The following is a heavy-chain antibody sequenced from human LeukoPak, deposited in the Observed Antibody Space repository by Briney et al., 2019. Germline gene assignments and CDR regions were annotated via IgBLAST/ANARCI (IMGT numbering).Heavy chain of an antibody. Sequence: GESLKISCKGSGYSFTTYWIGWVRQMPGKGLEWMGIIYPGDSDTRYSPSFQGQVTIAADKSINTAYLQWSSLKASDTAMYCCARGGYSYTIDYWGQGTLVTVSS. D-gene: IGHD5-18*01. CDR1: GYSFTTYW. J-gene: IGHJ4*02. CDR2: IYPGDSDT. V-gene: IGHV5-51*01. CDR3: ARGGYSYTIDY.